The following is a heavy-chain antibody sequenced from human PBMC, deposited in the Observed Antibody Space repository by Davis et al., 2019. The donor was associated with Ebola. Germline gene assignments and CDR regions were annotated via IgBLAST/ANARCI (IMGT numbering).Heavy chain of an antibody. J-gene: IGHJ4*02. CDR1: GFTLSSYA. Sequence: GGSLRLSCAASGFTLSSYAMSWVRQAPGKGLEWVSGISWNSGSIGYADSVKGRFTISRDNAKSSLYLQMNSLRDEDTALYYCARGRGGLYYFDYWGQGTLVTVSS. V-gene: IGHV3-9*01. D-gene: IGHD2-15*01. CDR3: ARGRGGLYYFDY. CDR2: ISWNSGSI.